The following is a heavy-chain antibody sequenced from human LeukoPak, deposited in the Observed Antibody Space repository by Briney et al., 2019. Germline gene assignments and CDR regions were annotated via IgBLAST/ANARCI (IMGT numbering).Heavy chain of an antibody. CDR2: ISYDGSNK. CDR1: GFTFSSYA. D-gene: IGHD5-24*01. Sequence: GGSLRLSCAASGFTFSSYAMHWVRQAPGKGLEWVAVISYDGSNKYYADSVKGRFTISRDNSKNTLYLQMNSLRAEDTAVYYCAREMEMAFDIWGQGTMVTVSS. J-gene: IGHJ3*02. V-gene: IGHV3-30-3*01. CDR3: AREMEMAFDI.